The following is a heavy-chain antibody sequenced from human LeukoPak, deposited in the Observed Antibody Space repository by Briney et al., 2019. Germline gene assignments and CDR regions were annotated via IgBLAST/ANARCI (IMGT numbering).Heavy chain of an antibody. Sequence: GRSLRLSCAASGFIFSNYGMHWVRQAPGKGLEWVAVISYDGSTKYHADSVKGRFTISRDNSKNTLYLQMNSLRAEDTAVYYCAKTTCSGGSCYLDAFDIWGQGTMVTVSS. D-gene: IGHD2-15*01. V-gene: IGHV3-30*18. J-gene: IGHJ3*02. CDR3: AKTTCSGGSCYLDAFDI. CDR1: GFIFSNYG. CDR2: ISYDGSTK.